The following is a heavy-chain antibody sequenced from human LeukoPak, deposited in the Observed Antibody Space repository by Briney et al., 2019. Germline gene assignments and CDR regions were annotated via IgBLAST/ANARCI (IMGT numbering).Heavy chain of an antibody. CDR2: IIPILGIA. V-gene: IGHV1-69*04. CDR1: GGTFSSYA. J-gene: IGHJ4*02. Sequence: ASVKVSCKASGGTFSSYAISWVRQAPGQGLEWMGRIIPILGIANYAQKLQGRVTITADKSTSTAYMELSSLRSEDTAVYYCASYYYDSSGYYFDYWGQGTLVTVSS. D-gene: IGHD3-22*01. CDR3: ASYYYDSSGYYFDY.